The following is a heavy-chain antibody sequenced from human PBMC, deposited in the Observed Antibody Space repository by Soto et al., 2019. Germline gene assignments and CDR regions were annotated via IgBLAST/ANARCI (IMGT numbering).Heavy chain of an antibody. CDR1: GGSLSNYN. J-gene: IGHJ3*02. D-gene: IGHD2-21*01. V-gene: IGHV4-4*07. CDR2: IYSNGKA. Sequence: QVQLQESGPGLVRPSETLSLTCTVSGGSLSNYNWNWVRQSAGKGLEWIGRIYSNGKAYYNPSLKSRVTMSLYKLNNQVSLRLSSVTAADTSKYYCARERTYQMSGDDTLDIWGLGTMVTVSP. CDR3: ARERTYQMSGDDTLDI.